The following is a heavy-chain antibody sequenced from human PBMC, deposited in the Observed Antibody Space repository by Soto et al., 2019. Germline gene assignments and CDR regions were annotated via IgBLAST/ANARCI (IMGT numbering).Heavy chain of an antibody. J-gene: IGHJ5*02. CDR1: GFTFSDYY. CDR3: ARIRYYDSGSSINWFDP. Sequence: QVQLVESGGGLVKPGGSRRLSCAASGFTFSDYYMSWIRQAPGMGLEWVSYISSSGSTIYYADSVKGRFTISRDNAKNSLYLQMNSLRAEDTAVYYCARIRYYDSGSSINWFDPWGQGTLVTVSS. V-gene: IGHV3-11*01. D-gene: IGHD3-10*01. CDR2: ISSSGSTI.